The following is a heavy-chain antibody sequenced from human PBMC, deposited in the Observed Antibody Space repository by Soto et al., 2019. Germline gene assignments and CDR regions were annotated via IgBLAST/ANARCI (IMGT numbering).Heavy chain of an antibody. J-gene: IGHJ4*02. D-gene: IGHD3-16*02. CDR1: GGSFSGYY. V-gene: IGHV4-34*01. Sequence: SETLSLTCAVYGGSFSGYYWSRIREPPGKGLEWIGEINHSGSTNYNPSLKSRVTISVDTSKNQFSLKLSSVTAADTAVYYCARGSPFFRGHDYVWGSYRLPYFDYWGQGTLVTVSS. CDR2: INHSGST. CDR3: ARGSPFFRGHDYVWGSYRLPYFDY.